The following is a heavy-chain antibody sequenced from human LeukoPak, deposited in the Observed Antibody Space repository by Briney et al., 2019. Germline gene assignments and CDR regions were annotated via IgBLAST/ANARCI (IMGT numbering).Heavy chain of an antibody. CDR3: ARVPSPTGGSASGYFDY. V-gene: IGHV1-18*01. CDR1: GYTFTSYG. Sequence: ASVKVSCKASGYTFTSYGISWVRQAPGQGLEWMGWISAYNGNTNYAQKLQGRVTMTTDTSTSTAYMELSRLRSDDTAVYYCARVPSPTGGSASGYFDYWGQGTLVTVSS. CDR2: ISAYNGNT. J-gene: IGHJ4*02. D-gene: IGHD7-27*01.